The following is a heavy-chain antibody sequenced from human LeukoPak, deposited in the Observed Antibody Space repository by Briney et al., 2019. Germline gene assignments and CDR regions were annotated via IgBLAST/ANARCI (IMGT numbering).Heavy chain of an antibody. Sequence: SETLSPTCTVSGGSISNYYWSWIRQSPGKGLEWIGYIYYTETSYNPSLKSRVTISADTSKNQFSLKLYSVTAADTAVYYCATRKLGNDYWGQGTLVTVSS. CDR2: IYYTET. V-gene: IGHV4-59*01. D-gene: IGHD7-27*01. J-gene: IGHJ4*02. CDR3: ATRKLGNDY. CDR1: GGSISNYY.